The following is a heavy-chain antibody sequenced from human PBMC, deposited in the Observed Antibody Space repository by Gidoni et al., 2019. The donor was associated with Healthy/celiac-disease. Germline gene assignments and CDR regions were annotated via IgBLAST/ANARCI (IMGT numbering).Heavy chain of an antibody. CDR2: ISGSGGST. CDR3: AKFPISPPPDYVWGSYRRHHGDY. D-gene: IGHD3-16*02. J-gene: IGHJ4*02. V-gene: IGHV3-23*01. Sequence: EVQLLASGGGLVQPGGSLRLSCAASGFTFSSYAMSWVRQAPGKGLEWVSAISGSGGSTYYADSVKGRFTISRDNSKNTLYLQRNSLRAEDTAVYYCAKFPISPPPDYVWGSYRRHHGDYGGQGTLVTVSS. CDR1: GFTFSSYA.